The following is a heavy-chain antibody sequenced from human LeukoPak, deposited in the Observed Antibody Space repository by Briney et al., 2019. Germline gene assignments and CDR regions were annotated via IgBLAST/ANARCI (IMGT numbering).Heavy chain of an antibody. CDR3: AGVVGGTVEY. CDR2: MYYSGST. Sequence: PSETLSLTCTVSGGSISSYYWTWIRQPPGKGLEWIGYMYYSGSTNYNPSPKSRVTISVDTSKKQFSLRLSSVTAADTAVYYCAGVVGGTVEYWGQGTLVTVSS. D-gene: IGHD1-26*01. CDR1: GGSISSYY. J-gene: IGHJ4*02. V-gene: IGHV4-59*08.